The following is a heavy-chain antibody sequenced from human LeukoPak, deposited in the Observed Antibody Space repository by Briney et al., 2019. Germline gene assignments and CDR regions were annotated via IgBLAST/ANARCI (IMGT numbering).Heavy chain of an antibody. V-gene: IGHV4-59*08. D-gene: IGHD3-10*01. CDR1: GGSISSYY. CDR2: IYYSGNT. Sequence: SETLSLTCTVSGGSISSYYWSWIRQSPGKGLEWIGYIYYSGNTNYNPSLKSRVTISVDTSKNQSSLKLNSVTAADTAVYYCARHTSYGHLDNWGQGTLVTVSS. CDR3: ARHTSYGHLDN. J-gene: IGHJ4*02.